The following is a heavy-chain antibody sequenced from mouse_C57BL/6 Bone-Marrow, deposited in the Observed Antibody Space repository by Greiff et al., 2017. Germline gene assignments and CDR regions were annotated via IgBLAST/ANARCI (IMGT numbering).Heavy chain of an antibody. CDR3: ARWFAY. Sequence: VQLQQPGAELVKPGASVKLSCKASGYTFTSYWMQWVKQRPGQGLEWIGEIDPSDSYTNYNQKFKGKATLTVDTSSSTAYMQLSSLTSEDSAVYYCARWFAYWGQGTLVTVSA. CDR2: IDPSDSYT. CDR1: GYTFTSYW. J-gene: IGHJ3*01. V-gene: IGHV1-50*01.